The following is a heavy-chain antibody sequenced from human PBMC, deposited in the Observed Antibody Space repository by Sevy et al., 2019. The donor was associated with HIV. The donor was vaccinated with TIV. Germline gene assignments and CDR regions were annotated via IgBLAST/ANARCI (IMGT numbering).Heavy chain of an antibody. V-gene: IGHV4-34*01. J-gene: IGHJ4*02. Sequence: SETLSLTCAVYGESVSSSYWTWIRQPPGGGLDWVGEVDHSGGTSYNPSLKSRATESLDTSKGQFSLKLNSVTAADTAVYFCARGRSPKRLPLLYSGYDHMTAHFFDYWGQGALVTVSS. CDR1: GESVSSSY. CDR3: ARGRSPKRLPLLYSGYDHMTAHFFDY. D-gene: IGHD5-12*01. CDR2: VDHSGGT.